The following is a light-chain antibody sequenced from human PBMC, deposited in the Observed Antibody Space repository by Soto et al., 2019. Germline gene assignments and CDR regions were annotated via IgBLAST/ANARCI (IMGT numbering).Light chain of an antibody. CDR1: SGSVSTSYY. J-gene: IGLJ3*02. Sequence: QTVVTQEPSFSVSPGGTVTLTCGLSSGSVSTSYYPSWYQQTPGQPPRTLIYSTNTRSSGVPDRFSGSTDGSSNSASLTISGLQTEDEADYYCQSYDSSFVMFGGGTKLTVL. V-gene: IGLV8-61*01. CDR3: QSYDSSFVM. CDR2: STN.